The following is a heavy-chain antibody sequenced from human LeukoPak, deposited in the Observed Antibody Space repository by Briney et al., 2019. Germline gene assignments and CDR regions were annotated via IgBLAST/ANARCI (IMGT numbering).Heavy chain of an antibody. CDR2: IYYSGST. V-gene: IGHV4-39*07. J-gene: IGHJ4*02. CDR3: ARDSVYDYVWGSYRYSPTFDY. D-gene: IGHD3-16*02. CDR1: GGSISSSSYY. Sequence: SETLSLTCTVSGGSISSSSYYWGWIRQPPGKGLEWIGSIYYSGSTYYNPSLKSRVTISVDTSKNQFSLKLSSVTAADTAVYYCARDSVYDYVWGSYRYSPTFDYWGQGTLVTVSS.